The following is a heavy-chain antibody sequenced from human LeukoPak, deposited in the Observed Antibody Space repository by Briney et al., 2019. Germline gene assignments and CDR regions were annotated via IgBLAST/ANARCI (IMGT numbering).Heavy chain of an antibody. CDR2: ISYSGST. J-gene: IGHJ5*02. D-gene: IGHD3-22*01. V-gene: IGHV4-59*01. Sequence: SETLSLSCAVSGGSLSSYYRSWIRQPPGKGLEWVACISYSGSTKYTPSLKSRVTISVDTSKNQLSLKLSSVTAADTAVYYCARETGCDSSGYLNCFDPWGQGTLVTVSS. CDR1: GGSLSSYY. CDR3: ARETGCDSSGYLNCFDP.